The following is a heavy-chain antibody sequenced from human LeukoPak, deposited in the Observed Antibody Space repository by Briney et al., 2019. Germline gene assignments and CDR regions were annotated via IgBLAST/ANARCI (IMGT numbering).Heavy chain of an antibody. CDR2: ISYDGSNK. Sequence: GGSLRLSCAASGFTFSSYAMHWVRQAPGKGLEWVAVISYDGSNKYYADSVKGRFTISRDNSKNTLYLQMNSLRAEDTAVYYCARDLYYDILTEGGYFDYWGQGTLVTVSS. CDR1: GFTFSSYA. D-gene: IGHD3-9*01. V-gene: IGHV3-30*04. J-gene: IGHJ4*02. CDR3: ARDLYYDILTEGGYFDY.